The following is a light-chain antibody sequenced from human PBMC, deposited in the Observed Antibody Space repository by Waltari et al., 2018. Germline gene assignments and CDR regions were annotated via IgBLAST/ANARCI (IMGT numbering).Light chain of an antibody. CDR3: QTWGTGTHVV. Sequence: QPELTQSPSASASLGASVKLTCIPSSGHSSYAIAWHQQQPQKGPRYLMKLNSDGSHNKGDGIPDRFSGSSSGAERYLTISSLQSEDEADYYCQTWGTGTHVVFGGGTKLTVL. CDR2: LNSDGSH. V-gene: IGLV4-69*01. CDR1: SGHSSYA. J-gene: IGLJ2*01.